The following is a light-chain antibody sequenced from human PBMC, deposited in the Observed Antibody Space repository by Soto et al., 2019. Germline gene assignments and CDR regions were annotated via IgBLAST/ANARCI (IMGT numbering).Light chain of an antibody. Sequence: DIQLTPSPSFLSASVGDRVTITCRASPGISSYLAWYQQKPGKAPKLLIYAPSTLQSGDPSRFSGSGSGTEFTLTISSLQPEDFATYYSQQLNSYPLSFGPGTKVDIK. CDR1: PGISSY. V-gene: IGKV1-9*01. CDR2: APS. J-gene: IGKJ3*01. CDR3: QQLNSYPLS.